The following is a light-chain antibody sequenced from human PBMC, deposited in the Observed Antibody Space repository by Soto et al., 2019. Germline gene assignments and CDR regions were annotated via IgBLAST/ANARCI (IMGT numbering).Light chain of an antibody. CDR1: QSVSSF. CDR3: QQRSNWLFT. Sequence: EIVLTQSPATLSLSPGERATLSCRARQSVSSFLVWYQQRPGQAPRLLIYDASSRATGIPARFSGSGSGTDFTLTISSLEPEDFAVYYCQQRSNWLFTFGPGTKVDIK. V-gene: IGKV3-11*01. J-gene: IGKJ3*01. CDR2: DAS.